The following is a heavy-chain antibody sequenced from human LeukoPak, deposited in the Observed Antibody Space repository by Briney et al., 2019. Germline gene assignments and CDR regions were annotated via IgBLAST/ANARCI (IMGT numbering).Heavy chain of an antibody. D-gene: IGHD3-22*01. V-gene: IGHV3-23*01. CDR2: TSDNGQKT. CDR1: SFTFSRFA. CDR3: TKDGKYYDSSGFFISFDC. Sequence: GGSLRLSSPASSFTFSRFAMTWVPPLPGKGRDWVSTTSDNGQKTYYSHSVKGRFSVSRDNSTNILYLQMVSLRADDSALYYCTKDGKYYDSSGFFISFDCWGQRTLVTVSS. J-gene: IGHJ4*02.